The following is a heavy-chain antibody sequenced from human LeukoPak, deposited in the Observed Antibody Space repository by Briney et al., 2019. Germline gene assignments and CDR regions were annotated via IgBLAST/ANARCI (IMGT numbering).Heavy chain of an antibody. CDR3: ARRNDFGI. CDR1: GGSISGDH. CDR2: IYYSGNT. V-gene: IGHV4-59*08. D-gene: IGHD3/OR15-3a*01. Sequence: SETLSLTCTVSGGSISGDHWNWIRQPPGKGLEWIGYIYYSGNTNYNPSLKSRVTISVDTSKNQFSLKLNSVTAADTAVYYCARRNDFGIWGQGTLVTVSS. J-gene: IGHJ4*02.